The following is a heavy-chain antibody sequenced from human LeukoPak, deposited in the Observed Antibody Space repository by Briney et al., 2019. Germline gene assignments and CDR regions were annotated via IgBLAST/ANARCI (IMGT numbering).Heavy chain of an antibody. V-gene: IGHV3-48*04. J-gene: IGHJ4*02. CDR2: ISGSSSAI. CDR3: ARDLGIGYSYGTDY. D-gene: IGHD5-18*01. Sequence: PGGSLRLSCAASGLTFSTYGMNWVRQAPGKGLEWVSYISGSSSAINYADSVKGRFTISRDNAKNSLYLQMNSLRAEDTAVYYCARDLGIGYSYGTDYWGQGTLVTVSS. CDR1: GLTFSTYG.